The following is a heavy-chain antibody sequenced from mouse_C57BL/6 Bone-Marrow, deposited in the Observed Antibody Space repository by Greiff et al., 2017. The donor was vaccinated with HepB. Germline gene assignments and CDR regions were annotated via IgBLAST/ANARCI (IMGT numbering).Heavy chain of an antibody. Sequence: EVQLVESGGGLVQPGESLKLSCESNEYEFPSHDMSWVRKTPEKRLELVAAINSDGGSTYYPDTMERRFIISRDNTKKTLYLQMSSLRSEDTALYYCARHDPHYYGSSYRAWFAYWGQGTLVTVSA. CDR1: EYEFPSHD. D-gene: IGHD1-1*01. CDR2: INSDGGST. CDR3: ARHDPHYYGSSYRAWFAY. J-gene: IGHJ3*01. V-gene: IGHV5-2*01.